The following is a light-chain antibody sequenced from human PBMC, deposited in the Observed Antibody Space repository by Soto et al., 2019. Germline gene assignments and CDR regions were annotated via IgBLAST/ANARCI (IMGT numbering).Light chain of an antibody. J-gene: IGKJ2*01. CDR1: QGIKDY. CDR2: AAS. V-gene: IGKV3-20*01. Sequence: EIVMTQSPATLSVSPGERTTLSCRVSQGIKDYVAWFQQKPGQAPRLLIYAASTRATGIPDRFSGRGSDTGSDFTLIISRVETEEFAVYYCQQYEGSPYTFGQGT. CDR3: QQYEGSPYT.